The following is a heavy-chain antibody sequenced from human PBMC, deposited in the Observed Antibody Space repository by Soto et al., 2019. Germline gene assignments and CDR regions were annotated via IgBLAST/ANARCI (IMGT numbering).Heavy chain of an antibody. CDR1: GYSFTSYW. D-gene: IGHD1-1*01. CDR2: IYPGDSDT. J-gene: IGHJ6*03. CDR3: AKGTGTTAPHYYYYMDV. V-gene: IGHV5-51*01. Sequence: GESLKISCKGSGYSFTSYWIGWVRQMPGKGLEWMGIIYPGDSDTRYSPSFQGQVTISADKSISTAYLQWSSLKASDTAMYYCAKGTGTTAPHYYYYMDVWGKGTTVTVSS.